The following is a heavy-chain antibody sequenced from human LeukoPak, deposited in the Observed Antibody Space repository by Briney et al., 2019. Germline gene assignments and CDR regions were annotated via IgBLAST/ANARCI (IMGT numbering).Heavy chain of an antibody. CDR2: IEQDGSDI. CDR3: ARVTAWGYFDY. D-gene: IGHD1-26*01. V-gene: IGHV3-7*01. Sequence: GGSLRLSRAASGFTFSDYWMTWFRQAPGKGPERVASIEQDGSDIQYVDFVKGRFTISRDNGRNSVYLQMNSLRVEDTAVYYCARVTAWGYFDYWGQGTLVSVSS. J-gene: IGHJ4*02. CDR1: GFTFSDYW.